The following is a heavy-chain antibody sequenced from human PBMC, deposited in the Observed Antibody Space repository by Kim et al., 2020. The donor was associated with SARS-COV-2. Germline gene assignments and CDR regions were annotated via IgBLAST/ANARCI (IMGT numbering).Heavy chain of an antibody. CDR3: VKRSFGSGVGGPFDN. D-gene: IGHD6-19*01. V-gene: IGHV3-23*01. CDR1: GFTFSDYP. Sequence: GGSLRLSCAASGFTFSDYPMSWVRLAPGKGLEWVSSISDSGYNTYNADSVKGRFTISRDNSKNTLYLQMSSLGAEDTAVYYCVKRSFGSGVGGPFDNWGQGTLVTVSS. CDR2: ISDSGYNT. J-gene: IGHJ4*02.